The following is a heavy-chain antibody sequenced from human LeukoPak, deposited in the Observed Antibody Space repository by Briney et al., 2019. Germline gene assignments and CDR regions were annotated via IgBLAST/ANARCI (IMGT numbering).Heavy chain of an antibody. CDR2: ISYDGSNK. J-gene: IGHJ4*02. Sequence: GGSLRLSCAASGFTFSSYAMHWVRQAPGKGLEWVAVISYDGSNKYYADSVKGRFTISRDNSKNTLYLQMNSLRAEDTAVYYCARDGRAYCSGDCSRPYYFDYWGQGTLVTVSS. V-gene: IGHV3-30-3*01. CDR3: ARDGRAYCSGDCSRPYYFDY. D-gene: IGHD2-21*02. CDR1: GFTFSSYA.